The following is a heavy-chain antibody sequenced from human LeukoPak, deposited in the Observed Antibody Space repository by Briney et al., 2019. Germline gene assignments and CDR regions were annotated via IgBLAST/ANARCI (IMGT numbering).Heavy chain of an antibody. J-gene: IGHJ5*02. Sequence: GASVKVSCKASGYTFTDYYMHWVRQAPGQGLAWMGWINPKSGGTNFAQKFQGRVTMTRDTSISTAYMELSRLTSDDTAVYFCARESRYNWNDDWGQGTLVTVSS. CDR1: GYTFTDYY. D-gene: IGHD1-14*01. V-gene: IGHV1-2*02. CDR3: ARESRYNWNDD. CDR2: INPKSGGT.